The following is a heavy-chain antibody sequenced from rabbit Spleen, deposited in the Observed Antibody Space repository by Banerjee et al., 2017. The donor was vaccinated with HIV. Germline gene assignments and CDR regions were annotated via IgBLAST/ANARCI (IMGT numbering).Heavy chain of an antibody. CDR2: IYIGRDTT. CDR3: ARGAGDVGYAYGL. J-gene: IGHJ6*01. Sequence: QEQLVESGGGLVQPEGSLTLTCTASGFSFSARDYMCWVRQAPGKGLEWIGCIYIGRDTTDYASWAKGRFTISKTSSTTVDLKMTSQTAADTATYLCARGAGDVGYAYGLWGPGTLVTVS. CDR1: GFSFSARDY. D-gene: IGHD6-1*01. V-gene: IGHV1S45*01.